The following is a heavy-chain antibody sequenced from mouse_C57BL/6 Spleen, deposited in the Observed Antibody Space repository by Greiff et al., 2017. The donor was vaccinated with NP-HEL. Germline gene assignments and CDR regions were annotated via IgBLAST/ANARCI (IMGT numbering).Heavy chain of an antibody. D-gene: IGHD1-1*01. CDR3: AIYYYGSSYGYFDY. CDR1: GFTFSSYT. CDR2: ISGGGGNT. Sequence: EVQGVESGGGLVKPGGSLKLSCAASGFTFSSYTMSWVRQTPEKRLEWVATISGGGGNTYYPDSVKGRFTISRDNAKNTLYLQMSSLRSEDTALYYCAIYYYGSSYGYFDYWGQGTTLTVSS. J-gene: IGHJ2*01. V-gene: IGHV5-9*01.